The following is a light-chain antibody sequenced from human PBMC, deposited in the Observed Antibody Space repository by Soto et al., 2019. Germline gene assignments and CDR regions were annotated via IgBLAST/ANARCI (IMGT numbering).Light chain of an antibody. CDR1: QSISNF. Sequence: EIVLTQSPATLSLSPGERATLSCRASQSISNFLAWYQQKPGQAPRLLIYDASKRATDIPDRFIGSGSGTDFTLTISSLEPEDCAVYYCHQRSNWPPFTFGGGTKVDIK. V-gene: IGKV3-11*01. CDR3: HQRSNWPPFT. J-gene: IGKJ4*01. CDR2: DAS.